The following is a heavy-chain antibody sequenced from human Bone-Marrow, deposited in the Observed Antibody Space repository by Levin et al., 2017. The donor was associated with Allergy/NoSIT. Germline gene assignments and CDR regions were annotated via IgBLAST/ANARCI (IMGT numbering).Heavy chain of an antibody. CDR2: ISYDGSAK. V-gene: IGHV3-30*18. Sequence: GGSLRLSCVASGFTFSSYGMHWVRQAPGKGLEWVSVISYDGSAKHYEDSVKGRVTIYRDNSKNTLYLQMNSLRVEDTAFYYCAKDYGSGSYSSGPEYWGQGTLVTVSS. D-gene: IGHD3-10*01. J-gene: IGHJ4*02. CDR1: GFTFSSYG. CDR3: AKDYGSGSYSSGPEY.